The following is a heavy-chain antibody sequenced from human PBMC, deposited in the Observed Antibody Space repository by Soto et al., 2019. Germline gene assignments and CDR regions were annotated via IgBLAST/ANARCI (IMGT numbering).Heavy chain of an antibody. Sequence: GESLKISCKGSGYSFTSYCIGWVRQMPGKGLEWMGNIYPGDSDTIYSPSFQGQVTISADKYISTAYLQWSSLKASDTDMYYCARHSFGNSWYRTADYWGQGTLVTVSS. D-gene: IGHD6-13*01. J-gene: IGHJ4*02. CDR3: ARHSFGNSWYRTADY. CDR1: GYSFTSYC. CDR2: IYPGDSDT. V-gene: IGHV5-51*01.